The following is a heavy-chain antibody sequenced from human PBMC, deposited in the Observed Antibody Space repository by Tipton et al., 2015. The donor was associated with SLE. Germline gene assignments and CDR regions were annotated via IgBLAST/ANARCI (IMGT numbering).Heavy chain of an antibody. V-gene: IGHV4-59*08. Sequence: TLSLTCTVSGGSISRHYWSWIRQPPGKGLEWIGYIYYSGDTDYNPSLKSRVSLSSDTSKNQFSLRVRSVTAADTAVYYCARGGGSYYDYWGQGMLVTVSS. CDR1: GGSISRHY. J-gene: IGHJ4*02. D-gene: IGHD1-26*01. CDR2: IYYSGDT. CDR3: ARGGGSYYDY.